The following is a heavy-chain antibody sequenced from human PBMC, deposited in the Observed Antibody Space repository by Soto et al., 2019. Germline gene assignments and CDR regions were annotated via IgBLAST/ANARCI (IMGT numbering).Heavy chain of an antibody. Sequence: SETLSLTCAVYGGSFSGYYWSWIRQPPGKGLEWIGEINHSGSTNYNPSLKSRVTISVDTSKNQFSLKLSSVTAADTAVYYCARGWRGTVTSRRHYHGMDVWGQGTTVTVSS. CDR2: INHSGST. D-gene: IGHD4-17*01. CDR1: GGSFSGYY. J-gene: IGHJ6*02. CDR3: ARGWRGTVTSRRHYHGMDV. V-gene: IGHV4-34*01.